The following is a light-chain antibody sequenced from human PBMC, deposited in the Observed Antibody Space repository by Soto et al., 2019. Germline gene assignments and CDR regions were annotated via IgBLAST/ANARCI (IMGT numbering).Light chain of an antibody. Sequence: QSALTQPASVSGSPGQSITISCAGTSSDVGAYTYVSWYQQHPGKAPKLMIYDVSNRPSGVSNRFSGSKSGNTASLTISGLQAEDEADYYCTSYTSSSTPYVFGGGTKLTVL. CDR1: SSDVGAYTY. CDR3: TSYTSSSTPYV. CDR2: DVS. J-gene: IGLJ1*01. V-gene: IGLV2-14*01.